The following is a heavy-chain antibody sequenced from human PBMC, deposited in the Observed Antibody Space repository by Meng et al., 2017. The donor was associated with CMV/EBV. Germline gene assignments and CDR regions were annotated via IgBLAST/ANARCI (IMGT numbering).Heavy chain of an antibody. CDR1: GGSISSYF. D-gene: IGHD6-13*01. Sequence: SETLSLTCTVSGGSISSYFWSWVRQPPGKGLEWIGYIYDIGSTNYNPSLKSRVTISVDTSKNQFSLKLSSVTAADTAVYYYARDRVIAAHGTYYYYGMDVWGQGTTVTVSS. CDR2: IYDIGST. CDR3: ARDRVIAAHGTYYYYGMDV. J-gene: IGHJ6*02. V-gene: IGHV4-59*01.